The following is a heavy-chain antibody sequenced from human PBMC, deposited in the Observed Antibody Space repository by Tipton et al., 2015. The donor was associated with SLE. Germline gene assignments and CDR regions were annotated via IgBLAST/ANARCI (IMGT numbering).Heavy chain of an antibody. J-gene: IGHJ2*01. D-gene: IGHD2-2*01. Sequence: SLRLSCAASGFTFSSYGMHWVRQAPGKGLEWVAVISYDGSNKYYADSVKGRFTISRDNAKNSLYLQMNSLRAEDTAVYYCARDGDIVVVPAAGWYFDLWGRGTLVTVSS. CDR2: ISYDGSNK. CDR1: GFTFSSYG. V-gene: IGHV3-30*03. CDR3: ARDGDIVVVPAAGWYFDL.